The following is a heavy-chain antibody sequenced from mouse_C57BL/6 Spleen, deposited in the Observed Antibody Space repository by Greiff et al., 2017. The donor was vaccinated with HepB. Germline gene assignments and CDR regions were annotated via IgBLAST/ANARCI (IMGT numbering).Heavy chain of an antibody. CDR2: INPNNGGT. CDR3: ARYDYSNYHWYFDV. J-gene: IGHJ1*03. V-gene: IGHV1-26*01. Sequence: VQLQQSGPELVKPGASVKISCKASGYTFTDYYMNWVKQSHGKSLEWIGDINPNNGGTSYNQKFKGKATLTVDKSSSTAYMELRSLTSEDSAVYYCARYDYSNYHWYFDVWGTGTTVTVSS. CDR1: GYTFTDYY. D-gene: IGHD2-5*01.